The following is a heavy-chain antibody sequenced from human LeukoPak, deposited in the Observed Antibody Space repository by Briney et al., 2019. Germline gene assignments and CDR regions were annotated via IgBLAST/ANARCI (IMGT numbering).Heavy chain of an antibody. V-gene: IGHV3-23*01. CDR1: GFTFSSYA. CDR2: ISGSGVRT. CDR3: ARDRPGGSYDS. Sequence: AGGSLRLSCAASGFTFSSYAMNWVRQAPGKGLEWVSAISGSGVRTYYAGSVKGRFTISRDNSKNTLYLQMNSLRAEDTAVYYCARDRPGGSYDSWGQGTLVTVSS. J-gene: IGHJ4*02. D-gene: IGHD3-10*01.